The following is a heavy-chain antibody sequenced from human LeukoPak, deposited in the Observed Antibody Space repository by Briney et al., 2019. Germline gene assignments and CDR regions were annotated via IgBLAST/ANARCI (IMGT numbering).Heavy chain of an antibody. Sequence: PGGSLRLSCAASGFTFSSYAMSWVRQAPGKGLEWVSAISGSGGSTYYADSVKGRFTISRDNTKYTLYLQMNSLRAEDTDVYYCANVQQLVPENYWGQGTLVTVSS. V-gene: IGHV3-23*01. CDR3: ANVQQLVPENY. D-gene: IGHD6-13*01. CDR2: ISGSGGST. J-gene: IGHJ4*02. CDR1: GFTFSSYA.